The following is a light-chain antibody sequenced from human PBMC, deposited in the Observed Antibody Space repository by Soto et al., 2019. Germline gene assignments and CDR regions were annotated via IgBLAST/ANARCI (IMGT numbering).Light chain of an antibody. CDR3: RSYTSSSTLV. CDR1: SSDVGGYNY. V-gene: IGLV2-14*01. J-gene: IGLJ1*01. CDR2: EVS. Sequence: QSALTQHASVSGSPGQSITISCTGTSSDVGGYNYVSWYQQHPGKAPKLMIYEVSNQPSGVSNRFSGSKSGNTASLTISGLQAEDEADYYCRSYTSSSTLVFGTGTKLTVL.